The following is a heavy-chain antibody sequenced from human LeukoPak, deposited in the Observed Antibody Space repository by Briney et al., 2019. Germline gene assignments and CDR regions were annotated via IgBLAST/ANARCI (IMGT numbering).Heavy chain of an antibody. Sequence: PSETLSLTCAVYGGSFSGYYWSWIRQPPGKGLEWIGEINHSGSTNYNPSLKSRVTVSVDTSKNQFSLKLSSVTAADTAVYYCAGGVGLILDLRVFDIWGQGTMVTVSS. CDR3: AGGVGLILDLRVFDI. J-gene: IGHJ3*02. CDR2: INHSGST. D-gene: IGHD2-8*01. CDR1: GGSFSGYY. V-gene: IGHV4-34*01.